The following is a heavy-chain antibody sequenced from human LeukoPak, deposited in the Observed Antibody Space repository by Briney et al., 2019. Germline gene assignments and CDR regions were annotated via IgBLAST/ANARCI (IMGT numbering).Heavy chain of an antibody. Sequence: SETLSLTCTVSGGSISSYYWSWIRRPAGKGLEWIGRIYTSGSTNYNPSLKSRVTMSVDTSKNQFSLKLSSVTAADTAVYYCARVSGSGILVDGAFDIWGQGTMVTVSS. CDR2: IYTSGST. CDR3: ARVSGSGILVDGAFDI. CDR1: GGSISSYY. V-gene: IGHV4-4*07. J-gene: IGHJ3*02. D-gene: IGHD3-10*01.